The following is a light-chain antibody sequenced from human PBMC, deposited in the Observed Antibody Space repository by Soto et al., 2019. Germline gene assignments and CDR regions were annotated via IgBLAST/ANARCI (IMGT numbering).Light chain of an antibody. CDR3: QQSFNTLPYT. CDR2: TAP. CDR1: QSISSY. Sequence: DIQMDQSPSSLSASVGDRVTITCRASQSISSYLNWYQQRPGTAPKLLNHTAPSRESGVPSRFSGSGSGTHFTLTITSLQPEDFATYYCQQSFNTLPYTFGQGTKLE. V-gene: IGKV1-39*01. J-gene: IGKJ2*01.